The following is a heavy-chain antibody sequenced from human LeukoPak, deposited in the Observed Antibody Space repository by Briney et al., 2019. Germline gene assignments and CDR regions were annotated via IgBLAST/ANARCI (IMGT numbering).Heavy chain of an antibody. V-gene: IGHV3-23*01. Sequence: GGSLRLSCVASGFTFSSYWMTWVRQAPGKGLEWVSGMSASGSHTHSADFVKGRFTISRDNFKNTLYPQMNGLRVEDTAVYYCAKVRSGNNYYFDYWGQGTLVTVSS. CDR2: MSASGSHT. CDR1: GFTFSSYW. D-gene: IGHD1/OR15-1a*01. CDR3: AKVRSGNNYYFDY. J-gene: IGHJ4*02.